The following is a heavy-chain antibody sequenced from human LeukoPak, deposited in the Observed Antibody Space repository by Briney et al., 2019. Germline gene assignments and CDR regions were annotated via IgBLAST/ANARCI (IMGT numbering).Heavy chain of an antibody. V-gene: IGHV4-31*03. D-gene: IGHD3-10*01. Sequence: SETLSLTCTVSGGSISSGGYYWSWIRQHSGRGLEWIGYIYDSGSTYYNPSLKSRVTISVDTSKNHFSLKLSSVTAADTAVYYCARYHGSGSSYDYWGQGTLVTVSS. J-gene: IGHJ4*02. CDR3: ARYHGSGSSYDY. CDR2: IYDSGST. CDR1: GGSISSGGYY.